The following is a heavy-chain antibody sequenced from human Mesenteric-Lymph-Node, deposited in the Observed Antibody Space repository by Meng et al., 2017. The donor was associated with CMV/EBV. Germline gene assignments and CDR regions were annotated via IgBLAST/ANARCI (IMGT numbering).Heavy chain of an antibody. V-gene: IGHV3-23*01. CDR1: EFTFGRYS. Sequence: GGSLRLSCAASEFTFGRYSMSWVRQAPGKGLEWVSGISGSGSDTYYADSVKGRFTISRDNSKNTLSLQMNTLRAEDTAVYYCAKDRRSGGPRDFDYWGQGTLVTVSS. D-gene: IGHD6-19*01. CDR2: ISGSGSDT. J-gene: IGHJ4*02. CDR3: AKDRRSGGPRDFDY.